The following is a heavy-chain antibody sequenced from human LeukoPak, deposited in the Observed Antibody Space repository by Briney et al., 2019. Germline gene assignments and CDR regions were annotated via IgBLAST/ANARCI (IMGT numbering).Heavy chain of an antibody. D-gene: IGHD3-10*01. Sequence: PGGSLRLSCAASGFTFSDYYMNWIRQAPGKGLEWVSYISRGGKTISYADSVKGRFTISRDNARNSLYLQMNDLRAEDTAVYYCARGYSGSGSYFYYFDYWGQGSLVTVSS. V-gene: IGHV3-11*01. CDR2: ISRGGKTI. J-gene: IGHJ4*02. CDR3: ARGYSGSGSYFYYFDY. CDR1: GFTFSDYY.